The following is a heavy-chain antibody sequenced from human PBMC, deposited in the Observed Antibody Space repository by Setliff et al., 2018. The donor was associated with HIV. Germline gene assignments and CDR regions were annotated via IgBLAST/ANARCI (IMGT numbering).Heavy chain of an antibody. D-gene: IGHD3-22*01. J-gene: IGHJ6*04. V-gene: IGHV3-7*01. CDR2: IKQDGSEK. Sequence: GGSLRLSCAASGFTFSSYWMTWVRQAPGKGLEWVANIKQDGSEKYYVDSVKGRFTISRDNAKNSLYVQMSSLRAEDSAVYYCARDSRSFTMIVENQRGMDVWGKGTTVTSPQ. CDR3: ARDSRSFTMIVENQRGMDV. CDR1: GFTFSSYW.